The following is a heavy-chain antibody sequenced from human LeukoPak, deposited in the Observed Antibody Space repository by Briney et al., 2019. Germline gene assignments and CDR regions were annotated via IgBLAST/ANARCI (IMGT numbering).Heavy chain of an antibody. CDR3: TREYSSSVAGGGDY. CDR1: GYNFTSYW. D-gene: IGHD6-6*01. Sequence: GESLKISCKGSGYNFTSYWIGWVRLMPGKGLEWMGIIYPGDSDTRYSPSFQGQVTISADKSISTAYLQWSSLKASDTAMYYCTREYSSSVAGGGDYWGQGTLVTVSS. J-gene: IGHJ4*02. CDR2: IYPGDSDT. V-gene: IGHV5-51*01.